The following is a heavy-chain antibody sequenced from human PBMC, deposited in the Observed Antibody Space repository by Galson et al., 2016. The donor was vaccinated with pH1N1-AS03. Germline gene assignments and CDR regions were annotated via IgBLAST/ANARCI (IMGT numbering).Heavy chain of an antibody. CDR1: GGSLTNYY. Sequence: ETLSLTCPVSGGSLTNYYWSWIRQPAGRGLESIGRIHSSGSTDYNPSLRTRVTMSKDSSKNQISLNLTSVSASDTAIYYCARGRGSSNLDPVGYWGQGILVTVSS. CDR2: IHSSGST. J-gene: IGHJ4*02. D-gene: IGHD3-10*01. V-gene: IGHV4-4*07. CDR3: ARGRGSSNLDPVGY.